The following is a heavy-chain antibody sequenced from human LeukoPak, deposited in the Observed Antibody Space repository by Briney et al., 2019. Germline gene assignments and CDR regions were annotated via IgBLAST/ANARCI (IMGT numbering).Heavy chain of an antibody. Sequence: ASVKVSCKVSGYTLTELSMHWVRQAPGKGLEWMGGFDPEDGETIYAQKSQGRVTMTEDTSTDTAYMELSSLRSEDTAVYYCATRLLGGNDFDYWGQGTLVIVSS. CDR3: ATRLLGGNDFDY. J-gene: IGHJ4*02. CDR1: GYTLTELS. CDR2: FDPEDGET. V-gene: IGHV1-24*01. D-gene: IGHD4-23*01.